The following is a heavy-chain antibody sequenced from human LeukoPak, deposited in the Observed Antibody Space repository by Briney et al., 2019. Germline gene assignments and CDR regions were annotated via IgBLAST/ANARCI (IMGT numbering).Heavy chain of an antibody. D-gene: IGHD1-26*01. CDR2: ISGSGGST. V-gene: IGHV3-23*01. Sequence: GGSLRLSCAASGFTFSSYAMSWVRQAPGKGLEWVSAISGSGGSTYYADSVKGRFTIPRDNSKNTLYLQMNSLRAEDTAVYYCAKHGGYWLGVVDFDYWGQGTLVTVSS. CDR1: GFTFSSYA. J-gene: IGHJ4*02. CDR3: AKHGGYWLGVVDFDY.